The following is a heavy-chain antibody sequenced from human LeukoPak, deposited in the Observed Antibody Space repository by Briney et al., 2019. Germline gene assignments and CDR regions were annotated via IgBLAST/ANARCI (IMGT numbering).Heavy chain of an antibody. CDR3: ASEPSSIAARRAY. V-gene: IGHV4-30-4*08. CDR2: IYYSGST. J-gene: IGHJ4*02. CDR1: GGSISSGDYY. D-gene: IGHD6-6*01. Sequence: PSETLSLTCTVSGGSISSGDYYWSWIRQPPGKGLEWIGYIYYSGSTYYNPSLKSRVTISVDTSKNQFSLKLSSVTAADTAVYYCASEPSSIAARRAYWGQGTLVTVSS.